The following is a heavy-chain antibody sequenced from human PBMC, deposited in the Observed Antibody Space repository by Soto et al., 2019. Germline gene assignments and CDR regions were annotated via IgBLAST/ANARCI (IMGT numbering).Heavy chain of an antibody. J-gene: IGHJ3*02. CDR2: IDWDDDK. D-gene: IGHD6-19*01. CDR1: GFSLSTSGMC. V-gene: IGHV2-70*11. Sequence: SGPTLVNPTQTLTLTCTFSGFSLSTSGMCVSWIRQPPGKALEWLARIDWDDDKYYSTSLKTRLTISKDTSKNQVVLTMTNMDPVYKCACYCARNRLAVDAFDIWGQGTMVTGSS. CDR3: ARNRLAVDAFDI.